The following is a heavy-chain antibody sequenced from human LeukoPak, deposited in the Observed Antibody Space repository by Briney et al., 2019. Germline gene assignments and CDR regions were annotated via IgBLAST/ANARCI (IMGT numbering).Heavy chain of an antibody. V-gene: IGHV4-39*07. J-gene: IGHJ4*02. D-gene: IGHD7-27*01. CDR3: ATRKLGNDY. CDR1: GGSISSSYYY. CDR2: IYYTGST. Sequence: KPSETLSLTCTVSGGSISSSYYYWGWIRQPPGKGLEWIASIYYTGSTYYNPSLKSRITISVDTSKNQFSLKLSSVTAADTAVYYCATRKLGNDYWGQGTLVTVSS.